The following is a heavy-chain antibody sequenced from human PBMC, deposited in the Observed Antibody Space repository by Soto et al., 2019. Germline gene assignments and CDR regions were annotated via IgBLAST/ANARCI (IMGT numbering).Heavy chain of an antibody. Sequence: EVQLVESGGGLVQPGGSLRLSCAASGFTFSSYSMNWVRQAPGKGLEWVSYISSSSSTIYYADSVKGRFTISRDNAKNSLYLHMNSLRAEHTAVYYCAGEADYLNWFDPWGQGTLVTVSS. J-gene: IGHJ5*02. CDR3: AGEADYLNWFDP. CDR2: ISSSSSTI. CDR1: GFTFSSYS. D-gene: IGHD4-17*01. V-gene: IGHV3-48*01.